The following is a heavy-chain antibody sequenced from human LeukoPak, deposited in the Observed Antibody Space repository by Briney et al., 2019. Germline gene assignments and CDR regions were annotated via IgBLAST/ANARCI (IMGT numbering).Heavy chain of an antibody. CDR2: INSDGSST. D-gene: IGHD4-17*01. J-gene: IGHJ4*02. CDR3: AKVTAVTNTGALDY. Sequence: GGSLRLSCAASGFTFSSYWMHWVRQAPGKGLVWVSRINSDGSSTTYADSVKGRFTISRDNAKNTLYLQMNSLRGDDTAVYYCAKVTAVTNTGALDYWGQGTLVTVSS. V-gene: IGHV3-74*01. CDR1: GFTFSSYW.